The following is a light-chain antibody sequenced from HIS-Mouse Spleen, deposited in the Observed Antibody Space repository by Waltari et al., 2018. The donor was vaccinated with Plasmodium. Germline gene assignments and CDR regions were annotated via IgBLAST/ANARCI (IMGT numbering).Light chain of an antibody. CDR1: SSDVGGYNY. CDR3: CSYAGSYTVV. CDR2: DVS. V-gene: IGLV2-11*01. J-gene: IGLJ2*01. Sequence: QSALTQPRSVSGSPGQSVTISCTGTSSDVGGYNYVSWYHQHPGKAPKLMIYDVSKGPSGGPYRFSGSKSGNTASLTSSGLQAEDEADYYCCSYAGSYTVVFGGGTKLTVL.